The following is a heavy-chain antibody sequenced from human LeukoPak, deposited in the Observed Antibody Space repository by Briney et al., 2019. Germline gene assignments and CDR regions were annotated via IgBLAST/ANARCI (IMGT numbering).Heavy chain of an antibody. J-gene: IGHJ4*02. CDR3: ARRSISGNSWDYFDY. D-gene: IGHD4-23*01. Sequence: SETLSLTCTVSGGSITTYYWSWIRQPPGKGLEWIAFMYYSGSTNYNPSLKSRVTISVDTSKNQFSLKLSSVTAADTAVYYCARRSISGNSWDYFDYWGQGTLVTVSS. CDR2: MYYSGST. CDR1: GGSITTYY. V-gene: IGHV4-59*08.